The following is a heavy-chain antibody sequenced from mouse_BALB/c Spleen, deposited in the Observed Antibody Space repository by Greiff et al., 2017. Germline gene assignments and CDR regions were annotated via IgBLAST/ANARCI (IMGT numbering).Heavy chain of an antibody. Sequence: QVQLKQPGAELVKPGASVKLSCKASGYTFTSYWMHWVKQRPGQGLEWIGEINPSNGRTNYNEKFKSKATLTVDKSSSTAYMQLSSLTSEDSAVYDCARKGTMIHYDAMGYWGQGTSVTVSS. J-gene: IGHJ4*01. CDR3: ARKGTMIHYDAMGY. V-gene: IGHV1S81*02. CDR1: GYTFTSYW. D-gene: IGHD2-4*01. CDR2: INPSNGRT.